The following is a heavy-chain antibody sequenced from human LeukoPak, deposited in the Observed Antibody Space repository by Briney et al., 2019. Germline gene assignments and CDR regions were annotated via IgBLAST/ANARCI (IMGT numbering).Heavy chain of an antibody. V-gene: IGHV1-46*01. CDR1: GYTFTSYY. D-gene: IGHD3-22*01. J-gene: IGHJ4*02. Sequence: GASVKVSCKASGYTFTSYYMHWVRQAPGQGLEWMGIINPSGGSTSYAQKFQGRVTMTRDMSTSTVYMELSSLRSEDTAVYYCARTYYYDSSGYYSDQPFDYWGQGTLVTVSS. CDR2: INPSGGST. CDR3: ARTYYYDSSGYYSDQPFDY.